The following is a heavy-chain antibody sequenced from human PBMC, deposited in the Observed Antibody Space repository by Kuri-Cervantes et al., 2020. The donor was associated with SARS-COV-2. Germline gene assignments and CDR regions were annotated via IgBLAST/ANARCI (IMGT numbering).Heavy chain of an antibody. CDR3: ARQGGRAIYFDY. CDR2: ISYDGSNK. CDR1: GFTFSSYA. Sequence: GESLKISCAASGFTFSSYAMSWVRQAPGKGLEWVAVISYDGSNKYYADSVKGRFTISRDNSKNTLYLQMNSLRAEDTAAYYCARQGGRAIYFDYWGQGTLVTVSS. J-gene: IGHJ4*02. V-gene: IGHV3-30-3*01. D-gene: IGHD6-25*01.